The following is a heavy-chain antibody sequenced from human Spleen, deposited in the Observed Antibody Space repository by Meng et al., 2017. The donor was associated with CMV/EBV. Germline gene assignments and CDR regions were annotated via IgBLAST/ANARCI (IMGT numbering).Heavy chain of an antibody. CDR2: MDHRRNT. J-gene: IGHJ5*02. V-gene: IGHV4-4*02. CDR1: GSSINSNRW. Sequence: GAGSSINSNRWWSWVHQPPGKGLGWVGEMDHRRNTKYNPSLKSRVTMSVDKAKNQLSLKLTSVTAADTAVYYCARGGSGWDDNWFDPWGQGTLVTVSS. CDR3: ARGGSGWDDNWFDP. D-gene: IGHD6-19*01.